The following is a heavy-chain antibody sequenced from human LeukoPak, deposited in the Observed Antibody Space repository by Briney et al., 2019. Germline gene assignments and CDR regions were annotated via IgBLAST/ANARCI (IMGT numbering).Heavy chain of an antibody. CDR1: GFTLSFYW. CDR3: AKTTTGYSSGRYPGWPVDY. J-gene: IGHJ4*02. D-gene: IGHD6-19*01. CDR2: INLDGSEK. V-gene: IGHV3-7*03. Sequence: PGGSLRLSCATSGFTLSFYWMTWVRQAPGRGLEWVGNINLDGSEKSYVDSVKGRFTISRDNAQNSLYLEMNSLRAEDTAVYYCAKTTTGYSSGRYPGWPVDYWGQGTLVTVSS.